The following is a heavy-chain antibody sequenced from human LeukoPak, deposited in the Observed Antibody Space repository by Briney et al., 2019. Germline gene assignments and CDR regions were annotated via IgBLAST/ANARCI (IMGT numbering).Heavy chain of an antibody. CDR3: ASVPVLQLEREASFDP. CDR1: GGSISSSSYY. J-gene: IGHJ5*02. CDR2: IYYSGST. V-gene: IGHV4-39*01. Sequence: KPSETLSLTCTVSGGSISSSSYYWGWIRQPPGKGLEWIGSIYYSGSTYYNPSLKSRVTISVDTSKNQFSLKLSSVTAADTAVYYCASVPVLQLEREASFDPWGQGTLVTVSS. D-gene: IGHD1-1*01.